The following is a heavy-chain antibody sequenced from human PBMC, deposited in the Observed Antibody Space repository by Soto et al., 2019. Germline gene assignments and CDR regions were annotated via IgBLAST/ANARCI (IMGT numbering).Heavy chain of an antibody. CDR1: RFTFSSYG. Sequence: QVQLVESGGGVVQPGRSLRLSCAASRFTFSSYGMHWVRQAPGKGLEWVAVIWYDGSNKYYADSVKGRFTISRDNSKNTLYLQMNSLRAEDTAVYYCARKRSGSCYALAYWGQGTLVTVSS. CDR2: IWYDGSNK. J-gene: IGHJ4*02. CDR3: ARKRSGSCYALAY. V-gene: IGHV3-33*01. D-gene: IGHD2-15*01.